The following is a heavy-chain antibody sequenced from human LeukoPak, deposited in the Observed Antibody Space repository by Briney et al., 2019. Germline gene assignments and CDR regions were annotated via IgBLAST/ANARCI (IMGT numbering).Heavy chain of an antibody. J-gene: IGHJ3*02. V-gene: IGHV3-21*01. D-gene: IGHD3-3*01. CDR1: GFIFSYYS. CDR3: ARSVFEAFDM. CDR2: INSNSNYM. Sequence: GGSLRLSRAASGFIFSYYSMNWVRQAPGKGLEWVSSINSNSNYMSYADSVKGRFTISRDNAKNSLYLQMTSLRAEDTAVYYCARSVFEAFDMWGQGTMVTVSS.